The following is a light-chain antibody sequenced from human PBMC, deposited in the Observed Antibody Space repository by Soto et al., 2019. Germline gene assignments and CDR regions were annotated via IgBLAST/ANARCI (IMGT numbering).Light chain of an antibody. CDR2: GAS. CDR1: ESVSSTY. V-gene: IGKV3-20*01. J-gene: IGKJ2*01. CDR3: QQYGGSPHT. Sequence: DIVLTQSPGTLSLSPGERATLSCRASESVSSTYLAWYQQKPGQAPSLLIYGASSRPADIPDRFGGSGSGTDFTRTISRLEPEDFAVYYCQQYGGSPHTFCQGTKLEIK.